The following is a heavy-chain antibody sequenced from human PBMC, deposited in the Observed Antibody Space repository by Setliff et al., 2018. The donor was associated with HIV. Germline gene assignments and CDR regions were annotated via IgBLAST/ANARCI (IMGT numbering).Heavy chain of an antibody. J-gene: IGHJ4*02. Sequence: PGGSLRLSCAASGFTFSSYGMHWVRQAPGKGLEWVAFMPYDGSNKYYAVPVKGRFTIAGDNSKNTLSMQMNSLRPEDTARYYCAADPPSEVIDWPRGDNWGQGTLVTVSS. CDR3: AADPPSEVIDWPRGDN. D-gene: IGHD3-9*01. CDR1: GFTFSSYG. V-gene: IGHV3-30*02. CDR2: MPYDGSNK.